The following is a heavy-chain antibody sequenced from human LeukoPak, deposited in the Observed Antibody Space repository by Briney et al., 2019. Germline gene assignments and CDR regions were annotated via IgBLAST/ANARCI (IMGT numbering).Heavy chain of an antibody. J-gene: IGHJ4*02. V-gene: IGHV3-23*01. Sequence: GGSLRLSCAASGFTFSSYAMSWVRQAPGKGLEWVSAISGSGGSTYYADSVKGRFTISRDNSKNTLYLQMNSLRAEDTAVYYCAKVLYDFWSGYYDYWGQGTLVTVSS. CDR1: GFTFSSYA. CDR3: AKVLYDFWSGYYDY. D-gene: IGHD3-3*01. CDR2: ISGSGGST.